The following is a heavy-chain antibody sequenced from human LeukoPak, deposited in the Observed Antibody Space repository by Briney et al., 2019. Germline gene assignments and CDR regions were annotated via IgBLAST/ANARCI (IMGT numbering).Heavy chain of an antibody. CDR3: ARWLSDY. J-gene: IGHJ4*02. Sequence: PGGSLRLSCAAPGFTFSSYIMNWVRHAPRRGLEWVSSISSSSSYIYYADSVKGRFTISRDNAKNSLYLQMNSLRAEDTAVYYCARWLSDYWGQGTLVIVSS. V-gene: IGHV3-21*01. CDR1: GFTFSSYI. CDR2: ISSSSSYI. D-gene: IGHD6-19*01.